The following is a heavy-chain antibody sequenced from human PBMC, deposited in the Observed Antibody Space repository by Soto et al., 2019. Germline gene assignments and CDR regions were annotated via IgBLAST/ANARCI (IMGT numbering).Heavy chain of an antibody. Sequence: EVRLLESGGGLVKPGGSLRLSCATSGLTFSNYAMSWVRQAPGGGLGWVSSMSGSSSTTYYADSMRGRFTISRDRSKNTLYLQMSSLRAEDTALYYCAKNQERELPRVIDFWGQGTLVTVSS. J-gene: IGHJ4*02. V-gene: IGHV3-23*01. CDR2: MSGSSSTT. CDR1: GLTFSNYA. D-gene: IGHD1-7*01. CDR3: AKNQERELPRVIDF.